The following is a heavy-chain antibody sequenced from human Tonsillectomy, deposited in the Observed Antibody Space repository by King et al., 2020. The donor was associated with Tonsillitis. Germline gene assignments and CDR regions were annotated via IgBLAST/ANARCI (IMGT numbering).Heavy chain of an antibody. D-gene: IGHD3-22*01. J-gene: IGHJ4*02. CDR1: GYTLSELS. Sequence: QLVQSGAEVRKPGASVKVSCKVSGYTLSELSMHWVRQAPGKGLEWMGGFDPEDGETIYALKFQGRVTMTEDTSTDTAYMELSSLRSEDTAVYYCARGLSQDYYVSSGYFPGSFDYWGQGTLVTVSS. V-gene: IGHV1-24*01. CDR3: ARGLSQDYYVSSGYFPGSFDY. CDR2: FDPEDGET.